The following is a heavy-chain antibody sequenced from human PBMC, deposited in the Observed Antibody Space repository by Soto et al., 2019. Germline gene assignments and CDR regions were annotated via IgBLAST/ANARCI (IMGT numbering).Heavy chain of an antibody. J-gene: IGHJ4*02. V-gene: IGHV1-58*01. D-gene: IGHD6-13*01. CDR3: AAVPRIAAAGIPDY. CDR1: GFTFTSSA. Sequence: ASVKVSCKASGFTFTSSAVQWVRQARGQRLEWIGWIVVGSGNTNYAQKFQERVTITRDMSTSTAYMELSSLRSEDTAVYYCAAVPRIAAAGIPDYWGQGTLVTVSS. CDR2: IVVGSGNT.